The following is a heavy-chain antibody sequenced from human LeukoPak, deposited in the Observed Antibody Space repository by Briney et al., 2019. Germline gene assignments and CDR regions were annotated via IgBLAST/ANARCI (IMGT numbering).Heavy chain of an antibody. Sequence: PGGSLRLSCAASGFTFSTYWMTWVRQAPGKGPEWVANIKEDGSATYYVDSAKGRFTISRDNGRKSLYLQMHSLRTEDTALYYCAKGGYTYGGRLFDYWGQGTLVTVSS. CDR2: IKEDGSAT. J-gene: IGHJ4*02. CDR3: AKGGYTYGGRLFDY. CDR1: GFTFSTYW. D-gene: IGHD5-18*01. V-gene: IGHV3-7*05.